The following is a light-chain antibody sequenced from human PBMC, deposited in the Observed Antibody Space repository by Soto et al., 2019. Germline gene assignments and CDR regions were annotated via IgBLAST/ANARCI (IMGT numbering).Light chain of an antibody. CDR3: QQRSTWRT. CDR1: QSVSSY. Sequence: EIVLTQSPATLSLSPGERATLSCRASQSVSSYLAWYQQKPGQAPRLLIYDASKRATGIPARFTGSGFRTDYSLTISSLEHEEFAVYYGQQRSTWRTCGEGTKVEI. CDR2: DAS. J-gene: IGKJ1*01. V-gene: IGKV3-11*01.